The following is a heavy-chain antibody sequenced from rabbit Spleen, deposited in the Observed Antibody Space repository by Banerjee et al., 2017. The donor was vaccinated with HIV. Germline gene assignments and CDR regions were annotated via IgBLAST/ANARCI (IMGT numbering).Heavy chain of an antibody. CDR3: ARDLAGVIGWNFNL. Sequence: QEHLKESGGGLVQPGGSLKLSCTASGFTLSSYYMNWVRQAPGKGLEWIACINSYTGKSVYANWAKGPFTISKTSSTTVTLQMTSLTAADTATYFCARDLAGVIGWNFNLWGQGTLVTVS. CDR2: INSYTGKS. J-gene: IGHJ4*01. D-gene: IGHD4-1*01. V-gene: IGHV1S45*01. CDR1: GFTLSSYYM.